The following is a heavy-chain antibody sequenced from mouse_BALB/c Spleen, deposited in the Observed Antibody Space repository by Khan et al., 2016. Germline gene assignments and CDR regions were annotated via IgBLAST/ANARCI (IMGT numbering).Heavy chain of an antibody. CDR1: GYTFTSYW. CDR2: INPSTGYT. D-gene: IGHD3-2*01. CDR3: SRSGTARATFWFAY. V-gene: IGHV1-7*01. Sequence: QVQLKESGAELAKPGASVKMSCKASGYTFTSYWMHWVKQRPGQGLEWIGYINPSTGYTEYNQKFKDKATLTADKSSSTAYMQLSSLTSEDSAVYYCSRSGTARATFWFAYWCQVTLVTVSA. J-gene: IGHJ3*01.